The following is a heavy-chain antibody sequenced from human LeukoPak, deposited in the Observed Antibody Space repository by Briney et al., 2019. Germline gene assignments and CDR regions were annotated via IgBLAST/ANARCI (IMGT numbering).Heavy chain of an antibody. CDR3: AREQRSYYYYMDV. CDR1: GGSISSGSYY. V-gene: IGHV4-61*02. J-gene: IGHJ6*03. Sequence: SQTLSLTCTVSGGSISSGSYYWSWIRQPAGKGLEWIGRIYTSGSTNYNPSLKSRVTISVDTSKNQFSLKLSSVTAADTAVYYCAREQRSYYYYMDVWGKGTTVTVSS. D-gene: IGHD3-10*01. CDR2: IYTSGST.